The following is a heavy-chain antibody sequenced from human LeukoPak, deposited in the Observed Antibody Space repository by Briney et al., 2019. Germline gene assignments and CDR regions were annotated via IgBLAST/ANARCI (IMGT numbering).Heavy chain of an antibody. V-gene: IGHV3-48*04. CDR1: GFTFSTYG. D-gene: IGHD6-13*01. J-gene: IGHJ4*02. Sequence: GGSLRLSCAASGFTFSTYGMLWVRQAPGKGLEWISYISSSGETTYHADSVKGRFTISRDNAKNSLYLQMNSLRAEDTAVYYCACNPGWAAAGYFDYWGQGTLVTVSS. CDR2: ISSSGETT. CDR3: ACNPGWAAAGYFDY.